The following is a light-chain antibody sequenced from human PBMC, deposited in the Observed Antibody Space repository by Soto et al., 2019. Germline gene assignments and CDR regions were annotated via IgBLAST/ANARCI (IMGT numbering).Light chain of an antibody. Sequence: QCVLTQPGSVSGSPGQSIAISCTGTSSDVGAYNYVSWYQQPPGKAPKLMIYDVSNRPSGVSDRFSGSKSGYTASLTISGLQTEDEADYYCKSYTTTSTYVFGTGTKVTVL. CDR1: SSDVGAYNY. CDR2: DVS. CDR3: KSYTTTSTYV. J-gene: IGLJ1*01. V-gene: IGLV2-14*01.